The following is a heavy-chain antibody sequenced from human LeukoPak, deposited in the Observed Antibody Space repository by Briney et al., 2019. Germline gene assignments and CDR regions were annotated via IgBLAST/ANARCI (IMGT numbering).Heavy chain of an antibody. CDR1: GFTFSSYA. V-gene: IGHV3-23*01. CDR3: ARVGDLEWLFSNHYFDY. J-gene: IGHJ4*02. CDR2: ISGSGGST. Sequence: PGGSLRLSCAASGFTFSSYAMSWVRQAPGKGLEWVSAISGSGGSTYYADSVKGRFTISRDNSKNTLYLQMNSLRAEDTAVYYCARVGDLEWLFSNHYFDYWGQGTLVTVSS. D-gene: IGHD3-3*01.